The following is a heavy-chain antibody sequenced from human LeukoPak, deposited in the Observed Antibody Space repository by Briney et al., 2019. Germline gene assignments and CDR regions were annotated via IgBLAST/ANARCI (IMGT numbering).Heavy chain of an antibody. CDR2: INHSGST. J-gene: IGHJ4*02. Sequence: SETLSLTCAVYGGSFSGYYWSWIRQPQGKGLSWLGKINHSGSTNYNPSLKSRVTISVDTSKNQFSLKLSSVTAADTAVYYCARVGRRDCSSTSCYAYWGQGTLVTVSS. CDR1: GGSFSGYY. CDR3: ARVGRRDCSSTSCYAY. D-gene: IGHD2-2*01. V-gene: IGHV4-34*01.